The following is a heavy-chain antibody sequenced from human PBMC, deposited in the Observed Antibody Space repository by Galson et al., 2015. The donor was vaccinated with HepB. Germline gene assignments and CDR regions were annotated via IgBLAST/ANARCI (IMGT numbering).Heavy chain of an antibody. CDR1: GGTFSSYA. J-gene: IGHJ6*03. Sequence: SVKVSCKASGGTFSSYAISWVRQAPGQGLEWMGRIIPILGIANYAQKFQSRVTITADKSTSTAYMELSSLRSEDTAVYYCASAVVPAAIGVGQSPRSPPTDYYYYYMDVWGKGTTVTVSS. V-gene: IGHV1-69*04. D-gene: IGHD2-2*02. CDR3: ASAVVPAAIGVGQSPRSPPTDYYYYYMDV. CDR2: IIPILGIA.